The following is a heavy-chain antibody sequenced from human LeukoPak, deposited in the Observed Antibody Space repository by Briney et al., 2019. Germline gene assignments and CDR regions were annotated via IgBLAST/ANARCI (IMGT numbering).Heavy chain of an antibody. CDR3: ATNVAGKGDY. Sequence: GGSRRLYCAASGFTFSDYYMSWIRQAPGKGLEWVSYISSSSSYTNYADSVKGRFTISRDNAKNSLYLQMNSLRAEDTAVYYCATNVAGKGDYWGQGTLVTVSS. J-gene: IGHJ4*02. CDR2: ISSSSSYT. D-gene: IGHD6-19*01. V-gene: IGHV3-11*06. CDR1: GFTFSDYY.